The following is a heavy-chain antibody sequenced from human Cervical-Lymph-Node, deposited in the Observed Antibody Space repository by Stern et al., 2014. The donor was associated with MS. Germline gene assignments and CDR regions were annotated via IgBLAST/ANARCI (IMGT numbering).Heavy chain of an antibody. CDR1: GFTFTHFG. CDR3: ARDAAHSGSDF. CDR2: IWFDGSKN. J-gene: IGHJ4*02. V-gene: IGHV3-33*01. D-gene: IGHD3/OR15-3a*01. Sequence: VQLVESGGGVVEPGGSLKVSCAASGFTFTHFGMHWVRQAPGKGLEWLSVIWFDGSKNNYAESVKGRFAIARDNCRNTLYLQMDSLRAEDSAVYYCARDAAHSGSDFWGQGTLVTVSS.